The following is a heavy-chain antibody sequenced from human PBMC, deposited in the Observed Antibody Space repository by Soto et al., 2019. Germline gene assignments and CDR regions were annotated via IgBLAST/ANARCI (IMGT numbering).Heavy chain of an antibody. J-gene: IGHJ4*02. Sequence: PSETLSLTCAVYGGSFSGYYWSWIRQPPGKGLEWIGEINHSGSTNYNPSLKSRVTISVDTSKNQFSLKLSSVTAADTAVYYCERGPRGTDRRRVSDYSGQVTLVTVSS. CDR3: ERGPRGTDRRRVSDY. CDR1: GGSFSGYY. V-gene: IGHV4-34*01. D-gene: IGHD2-8*01. CDR2: INHSGST.